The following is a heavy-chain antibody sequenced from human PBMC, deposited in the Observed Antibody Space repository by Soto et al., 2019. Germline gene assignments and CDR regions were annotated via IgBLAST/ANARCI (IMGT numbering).Heavy chain of an antibody. Sequence: SETLSLTCAVSGGSISSGGYSWSWIRQPPGKGLEWIGYMYYSGSTNYNPSLKSRVTISVDTSKNQFSLKLSSVTAADTAVYYCARQGPYGMDVWGQGTTVTVSS. CDR1: GGSISSGGYS. V-gene: IGHV4-61*08. CDR2: MYYSGST. J-gene: IGHJ6*02. CDR3: ARQGPYGMDV.